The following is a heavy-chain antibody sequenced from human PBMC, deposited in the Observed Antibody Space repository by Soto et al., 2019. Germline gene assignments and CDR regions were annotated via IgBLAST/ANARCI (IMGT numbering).Heavy chain of an antibody. V-gene: IGHV3-30*03. CDR2: ISYDGSNK. D-gene: IGHD1-26*01. Sequence: QVQLVESGGGVVQPGRSLRLSCAASGFTFSSYGMHWVRQAPGKGLEWVAVISYDGSNKYYADSVKGRFTISRDNSTNTLYLPMNSLRAEDTAVYYCAPLRGAEGNFDYWGQGTLVTVSS. CDR1: GFTFSSYG. J-gene: IGHJ4*02. CDR3: APLRGAEGNFDY.